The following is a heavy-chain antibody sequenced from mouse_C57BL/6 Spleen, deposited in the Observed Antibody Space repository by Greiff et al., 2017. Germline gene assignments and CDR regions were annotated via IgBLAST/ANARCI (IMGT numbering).Heavy chain of an antibody. J-gene: IGHJ4*01. CDR3: ARDYDYEHYAMDY. D-gene: IGHD2-4*01. Sequence: EVKLMESGPELVKPGASVKISCKASGYSFTGYFMNWVKQSHGKSLEWIGRINPYNGDTFYNQKFKGKATLTVDKSSSTAHMELLSLTSEDFAVYYCARDYDYEHYAMDYWGQGTSVTVSS. V-gene: IGHV1-37*01. CDR2: INPYNGDT. CDR1: GYSFTGYF.